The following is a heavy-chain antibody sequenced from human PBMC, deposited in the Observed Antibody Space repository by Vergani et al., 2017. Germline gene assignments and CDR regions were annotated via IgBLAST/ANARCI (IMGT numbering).Heavy chain of an antibody. J-gene: IGHJ4*02. CDR2: ISGPGLST. CDR3: AKQGGYDFWSGQYYFDF. V-gene: IGHV3-23*04. D-gene: IGHD3-3*01. Sequence: VQLVESGGGLVQSGGSLRLSCAASGFTFSNSAVSWVRQAPGRGLAWVSSISGPGLSTYYADSVKGRFSISSDNSKNTLSLQMNSLRAADTAVYYCAKQGGYDFWSGQYYFDFWGQGTLVTVSS. CDR1: GFTFSNSA.